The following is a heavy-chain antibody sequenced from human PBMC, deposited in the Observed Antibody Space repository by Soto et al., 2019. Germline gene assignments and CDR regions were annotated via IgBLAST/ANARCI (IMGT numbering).Heavy chain of an antibody. Sequence: SETLSLTCAVYGGSFSGYYWSWIRQPPGKGLEWIGEINHSGSANYNPSLKSRVTISVDTSKNQFSLKLSSVTAADTAVYYCARLYSSSWYLYWGQGTLVTVSS. CDR3: ARLYSSSWYLY. J-gene: IGHJ4*02. D-gene: IGHD6-13*01. CDR2: INHSGSA. V-gene: IGHV4-34*01. CDR1: GGSFSGYY.